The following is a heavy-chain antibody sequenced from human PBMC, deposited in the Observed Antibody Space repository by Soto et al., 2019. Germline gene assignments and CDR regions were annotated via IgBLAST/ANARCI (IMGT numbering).Heavy chain of an antibody. V-gene: IGHV1-69*12. Sequence: QVQLVQSGAEVKKPGSSVKVSCKASGGTFSSYAISWVRQAPGQGLEWMGGIIPIFGTANYAQKFQGRVTITADESTSTAYMELSSLRSGDTAVYYCARSRYYYDSSGYYHYFDYWGQGTLVTVSS. J-gene: IGHJ4*02. CDR1: GGTFSSYA. D-gene: IGHD3-22*01. CDR2: IIPIFGTA. CDR3: ARSRYYYDSSGYYHYFDY.